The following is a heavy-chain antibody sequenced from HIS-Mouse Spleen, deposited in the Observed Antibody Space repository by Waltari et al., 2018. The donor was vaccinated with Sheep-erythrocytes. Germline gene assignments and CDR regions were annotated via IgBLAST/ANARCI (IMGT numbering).Heavy chain of an antibody. CDR3: ARGIAAAGTDWFDP. CDR2: MNPNSGNT. Sequence: THTSYDINWVRQATGQGLEWRGWMNPNSGNTGYAQKFQGRVTMTRNTSISTAYMELSSLRSEDTAVYYCARGIAAAGTDWFDPWGQGTLVTVSS. V-gene: IGHV1-8*01. D-gene: IGHD6-13*01. CDR1: THTSYD. J-gene: IGHJ5*02.